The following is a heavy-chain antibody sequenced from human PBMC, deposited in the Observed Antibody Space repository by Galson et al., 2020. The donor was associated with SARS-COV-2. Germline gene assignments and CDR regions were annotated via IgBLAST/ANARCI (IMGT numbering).Heavy chain of an antibody. D-gene: IGHD3-22*01. J-gene: IGHJ4*02. CDR3: VKGYYYDSSGYYSIGFDY. Sequence: GGSRRLSCSASGFTFSSYAMHWVRQAPGKGLEYVSAISSNGGSTYYADSVKGRFTISRDNSKNTLYLQMSSLRAEDTAVYYCVKGYYYDSSGYYSIGFDYWGQGTLVTVSS. CDR1: GFTFSSYA. CDR2: ISSNGGST. V-gene: IGHV3-64D*06.